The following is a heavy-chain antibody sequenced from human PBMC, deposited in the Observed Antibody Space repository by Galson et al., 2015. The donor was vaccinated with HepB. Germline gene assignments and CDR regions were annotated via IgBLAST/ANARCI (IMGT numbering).Heavy chain of an antibody. J-gene: IGHJ4*02. D-gene: IGHD3-9*01. CDR1: GFTLSSYA. Sequence: SLRLSCAASGFTLSSYAMHWVRQAPGKGLEWLAVISYDGNNKYYADSVKGRFTISRDNSKNTLYLQMNSLRGEDTAEYYCGRDVSYDIWTLDYWGQGTLVTVSS. CDR3: GRDVSYDIWTLDY. V-gene: IGHV3-30*04. CDR2: ISYDGNNK.